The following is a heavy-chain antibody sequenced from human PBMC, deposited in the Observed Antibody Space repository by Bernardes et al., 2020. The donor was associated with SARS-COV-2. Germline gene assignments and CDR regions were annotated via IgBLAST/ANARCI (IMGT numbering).Heavy chain of an antibody. CDR2: ISYDGSNK. Sequence: GGSLRLSCAASGFTFSSYGMHWVRQAPGKGLEWVAVISYDGSNKYYADSVKGRFTISRDNSKNTLYLQMNSLRAEDTAVYYCAKEPVTLIQLDESGYWGQGTLVTVSS. CDR1: GFTFSSYG. D-gene: IGHD5-18*01. V-gene: IGHV3-30*18. CDR3: AKEPVTLIQLDESGY. J-gene: IGHJ4*02.